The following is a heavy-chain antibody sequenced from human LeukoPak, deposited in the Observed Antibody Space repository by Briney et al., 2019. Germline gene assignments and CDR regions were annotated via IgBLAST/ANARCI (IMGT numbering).Heavy chain of an antibody. J-gene: IGHJ5*02. CDR1: GGSFSDYY. Sequence: SETLSLTCAVYGGSFSDYYWSWIRQSPGKGLEWIGEINHSGSTKYNPSLKSRVTISVDTSKNQFSLKLSSVTAADTAVYYCARNRGGDNWFDPWGQGTLVTVSS. D-gene: IGHD2-15*01. CDR2: INHSGST. V-gene: IGHV4-34*01. CDR3: ARNRGGDNWFDP.